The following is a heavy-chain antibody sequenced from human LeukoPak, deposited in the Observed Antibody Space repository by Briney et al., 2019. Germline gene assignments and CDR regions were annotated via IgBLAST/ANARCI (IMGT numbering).Heavy chain of an antibody. D-gene: IGHD3-10*01. V-gene: IGHV1-69*01. Sequence: ASVKVSCKASGGTFSSYIINWVRQAPGQGLEWMGGIIPIFGTANYAQKFQGRVTITADESTSTAYMELSSLRSEDTAVYYCASMVRGVNLDFDYWGQGTLVTVSS. CDR1: GGTFSSYI. J-gene: IGHJ4*02. CDR2: IIPIFGTA. CDR3: ASMVRGVNLDFDY.